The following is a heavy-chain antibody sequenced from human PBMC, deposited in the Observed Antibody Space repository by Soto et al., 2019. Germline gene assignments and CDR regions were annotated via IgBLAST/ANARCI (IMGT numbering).Heavy chain of an antibody. CDR3: ARAEAAAGTDY. J-gene: IGHJ4*02. CDR1: GFTFSSYD. CDR2: IGTAGDT. V-gene: IGHV3-13*01. D-gene: IGHD6-13*01. Sequence: GGSLRLSCAASGFTFSSYDMHWVRQATGKGLEWVSAIGTAGDTYYPGSVKGRFTISRENAKNSLYLQMNSLRAEDTAVYYCARAEAAAGTDYWGQGTLVTVSS.